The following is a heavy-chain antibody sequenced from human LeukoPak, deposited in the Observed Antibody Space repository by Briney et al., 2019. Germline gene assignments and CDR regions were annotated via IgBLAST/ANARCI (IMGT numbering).Heavy chain of an antibody. V-gene: IGHV3-23*01. J-gene: IGHJ4*02. CDR2: ISGTGFNT. CDR3: AKDGYNWIAFDD. CDR1: GFTLSTYA. Sequence: GGSLRLSCAASGFTLSTYAMHWVRQAPGKGLEWVSYISGTGFNTYYADSVKGRFTISRDSSKNTLYLQMNSLRAEDTAVYYCAKDGYNWIAFDDWGQGTLVTVSS. D-gene: IGHD1-20*01.